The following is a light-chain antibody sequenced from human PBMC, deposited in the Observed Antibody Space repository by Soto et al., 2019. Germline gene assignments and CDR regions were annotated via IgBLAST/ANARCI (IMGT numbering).Light chain of an antibody. CDR3: QQYGSSGT. CDR1: QSVSNNY. Sequence: EIVFTQSPGTLSLSHGERATLSCRASQSVSNNYLAWYQQKPGQAPRLLIYGASNRATGIPDRFSGSGSGTDFTLTISRLEPEDIAVYYCQQYGSSGTFGQGTKVDI. V-gene: IGKV3-20*01. CDR2: GAS. J-gene: IGKJ1*01.